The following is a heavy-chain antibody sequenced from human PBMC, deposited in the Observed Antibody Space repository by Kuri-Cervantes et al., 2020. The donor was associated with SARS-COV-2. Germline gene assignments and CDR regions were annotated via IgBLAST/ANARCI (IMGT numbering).Heavy chain of an antibody. CDR2: ITDEGADT. J-gene: IGHJ4*03. D-gene: IGHD3-10*02. CDR3: VKCSAASHPCYLDY. CDR1: GFNFSSFA. Sequence: GESLKTFCAGSGFNFSSFALAWVRQAPGKGLEWISDITDEGADTYFADSVKGRFTISRDNSKYSLTLQMSSLRAEDTAIYYCVKCSAASHPCYLDYWGQGTLVTVSS. V-gene: IGHV3-23*01.